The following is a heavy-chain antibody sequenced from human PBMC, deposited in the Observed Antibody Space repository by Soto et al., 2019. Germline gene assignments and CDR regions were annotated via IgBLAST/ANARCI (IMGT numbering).Heavy chain of an antibody. V-gene: IGHV1-8*01. CDR1: GYTFTSYD. J-gene: IGHJ4*02. CDR3: ERGPYVGNSWSFDY. Sequence: QVQLVQSGAEVKKSGASVKVSCKASGYTFTSYDINWVRQATGQGLEWMGWMNPNSGNTGYAQKFQGRVTMTRNTSISTDYMELSSLRSEDTAVYYCERGPYVGNSWSFDYWGQGTLVTVSS. D-gene: IGHD3-16*01. CDR2: MNPNSGNT.